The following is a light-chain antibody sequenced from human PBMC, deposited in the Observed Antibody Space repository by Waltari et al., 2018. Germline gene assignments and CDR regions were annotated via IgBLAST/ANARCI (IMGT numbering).Light chain of an antibody. CDR2: DVS. Sequence: QSALTQPASVSGSPGQSITISCTGTASDVAFYNYVSWYQQHPGKAPKVIIYDVSERPSGVSNRFSGSKSGNTAYLTISGLRAEDEADYYCNSYTGSSSWVFGGGTKLTV. CDR3: NSYTGSSSWV. J-gene: IGLJ3*02. V-gene: IGLV2-14*03. CDR1: ASDVAFYNY.